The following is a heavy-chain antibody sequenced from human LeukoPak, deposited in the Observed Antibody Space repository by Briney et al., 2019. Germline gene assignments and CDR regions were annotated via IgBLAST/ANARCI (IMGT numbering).Heavy chain of an antibody. Sequence: GGSLRLSCAASGFTFSAYWIHWVRQTPGKGLVWVSRVNTDESSTSYADSVKGRFTISRDNAQNSLYLQMNSLRAEDSSVYYCARPTTVTTISADAFDIWGQGTMVTVSS. D-gene: IGHD4-17*01. CDR1: GFTFSAYW. J-gene: IGHJ3*02. CDR3: ARPTTVTTISADAFDI. CDR2: VNTDESST. V-gene: IGHV3-74*01.